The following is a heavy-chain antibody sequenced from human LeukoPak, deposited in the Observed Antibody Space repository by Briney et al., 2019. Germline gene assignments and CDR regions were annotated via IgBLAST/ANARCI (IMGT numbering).Heavy chain of an antibody. CDR2: INHSGST. D-gene: IGHD3-10*01. Sequence: SETLSLTCAVYGGSFRGYYWSWIRQPPGKGLEWVGEINHSGSTNYNPSLKSRVTISVDTSKNQFSLKLSSVTAADTAVYYCAREPYYGSGSRWFDPWGQGTLVTVSS. CDR3: AREPYYGSGSRWFDP. CDR1: GGSFRGYY. J-gene: IGHJ5*02. V-gene: IGHV4-34*01.